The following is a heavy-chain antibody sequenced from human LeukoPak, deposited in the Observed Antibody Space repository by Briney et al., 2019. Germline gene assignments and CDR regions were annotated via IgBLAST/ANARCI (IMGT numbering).Heavy chain of an antibody. CDR2: ISYDGSNK. V-gene: IGHV3-30*04. J-gene: IGHJ3*02. CDR1: GFTFSSYA. CDR3: AKSSGYYDVWDAFDI. D-gene: IGHD3-22*01. Sequence: GGSLRLSCAASGFTFSSYAMHWVRQAPGKGLEWVAVISYDGSNKYYADSVKGRFTISRDNSKNTLYLQMNSLRAEDTAVYYCAKSSGYYDVWDAFDIWGQGTMVTVSS.